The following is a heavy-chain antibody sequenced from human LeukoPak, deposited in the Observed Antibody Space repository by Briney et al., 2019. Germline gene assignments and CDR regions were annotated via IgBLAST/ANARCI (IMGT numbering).Heavy chain of an antibody. Sequence: PSETLSLTCAVYGGSFSGYYWSWIRQPPGKGLEWIGEINHSGSTNYNPSLKGRVTISVDTSKNQFSLKLSSVTAADTAVYYCARFLAGTRHFHFYYYMDVWGKGTTVTISS. CDR3: ARFLAGTRHFHFYYYMDV. J-gene: IGHJ6*03. V-gene: IGHV4-34*01. D-gene: IGHD3-9*01. CDR2: INHSGST. CDR1: GGSFSGYY.